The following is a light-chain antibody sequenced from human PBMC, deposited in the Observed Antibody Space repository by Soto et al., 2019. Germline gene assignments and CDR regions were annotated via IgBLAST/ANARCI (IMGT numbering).Light chain of an antibody. CDR2: GST. CDR1: STNIGAGYD. V-gene: IGLV1-40*01. Sequence: QLVLTQPPSVSGAPGQRVTISCTGSSTNIGAGYDVQWYQQFPGIAPKLLISGSTNRRSGVPDRFSGSESGTSASLTISGLQAEDEADYYCSSYTISSTLVFGTGTKVTVL. J-gene: IGLJ1*01. CDR3: SSYTISSTLV.